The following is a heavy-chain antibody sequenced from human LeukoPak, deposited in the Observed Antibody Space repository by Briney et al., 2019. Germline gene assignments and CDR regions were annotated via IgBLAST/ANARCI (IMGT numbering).Heavy chain of an antibody. CDR2: ISSSSSYI. V-gene: IGHV3-21*01. Sequence: GGSLRLSCAASGFTFSSYTMNWVRQAPGKGLEWVSSISSSSSYIYYADSVKGRFTISRDNAKNSLYLQMNSLRAEDTAVYYCASPPGGGYYYYYVDVWGKGTTVTVSS. J-gene: IGHJ6*03. CDR1: GFTFSSYT. D-gene: IGHD3-16*01. CDR3: ASPPGGGYYYYYVDV.